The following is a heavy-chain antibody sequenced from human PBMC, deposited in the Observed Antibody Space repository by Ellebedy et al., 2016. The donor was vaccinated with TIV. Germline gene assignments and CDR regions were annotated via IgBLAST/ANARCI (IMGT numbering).Heavy chain of an antibody. J-gene: IGHJ6*02. V-gene: IGHV4-38-2*02. CDR3: ARAQYCTSADCSYGLDV. D-gene: IGHD2-2*01. Sequence: SETLSLTXNVSGYSISRAYYWGCIRQPPGKRLAWIGSIYHSGSTYYNPSLKSRVTISVDTSKNQFSLKVSSVTAADTAVYYCARAQYCTSADCSYGLDVWGQGTTVTVSS. CDR2: IYHSGST. CDR1: GYSISRAYY.